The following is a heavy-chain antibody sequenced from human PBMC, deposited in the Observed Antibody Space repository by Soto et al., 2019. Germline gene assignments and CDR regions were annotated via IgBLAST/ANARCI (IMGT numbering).Heavy chain of an antibody. CDR2: INSDSDNI. CDR1: GWTFGTYS. J-gene: IGHJ6*02. V-gene: IGHV3-48*02. Sequence: GGSLRLSCAASGWTFGTYSMNWVRQAPGKGLEWVAYINSDSDNIMYADSVKGRFTISRDNAKNSLFLQMNSLTDEDTAVYYCSRLYYDYVWGQGTTVTVSS. CDR3: SRLYYDYV. D-gene: IGHD3-3*01.